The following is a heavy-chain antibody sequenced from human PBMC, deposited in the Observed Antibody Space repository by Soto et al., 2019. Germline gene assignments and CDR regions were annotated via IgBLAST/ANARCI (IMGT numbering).Heavy chain of an antibody. V-gene: IGHV4-59*01. Sequence: SKTLALTCTVSGGSIISYYWSWIRQPPGKGLEWIGYIYYSGSTNYNPSLKSRVTISVDTSKNQFSLKLSSVTAADTAVYYCARGRYSSSWYVSYYYYGMDVWGQGTTVTVSS. D-gene: IGHD6-13*01. CDR2: IYYSGST. CDR3: ARGRYSSSWYVSYYYYGMDV. J-gene: IGHJ6*02. CDR1: GGSIISYY.